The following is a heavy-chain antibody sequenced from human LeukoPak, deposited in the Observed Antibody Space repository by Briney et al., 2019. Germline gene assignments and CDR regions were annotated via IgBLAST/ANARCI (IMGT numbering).Heavy chain of an antibody. V-gene: IGHV3-23*01. Sequence: PGGSLRLSCAASGFTFSSYAMSWVRQAPGKGLEWVSAISGSGGSTYYADSVKGRFTISRDNSKNTLYLQMNSLRAEDTAVYYCAKVSYYYDSGGDDYWGQGTLVTVSS. J-gene: IGHJ4*02. D-gene: IGHD3-22*01. CDR1: GFTFSSYA. CDR2: ISGSGGST. CDR3: AKVSYYYDSGGDDY.